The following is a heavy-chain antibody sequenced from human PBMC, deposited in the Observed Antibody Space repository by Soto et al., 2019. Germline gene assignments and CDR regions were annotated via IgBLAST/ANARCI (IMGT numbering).Heavy chain of an antibody. V-gene: IGHV3-23*01. CDR2: ISGSGGST. Sequence: GSLRLSCAASGFTFSSYAMSWVRQAPGKGLEWVSAISGSGGSTYYADSVKGWFTISRDNSKNTLYLQMNSLRAEDTAVYYCAKDLSTATLEATYFDYWGQGTLVTVSS. CDR3: AKDLSTATLEATYFDY. D-gene: IGHD2-15*01. J-gene: IGHJ4*02. CDR1: GFTFSSYA.